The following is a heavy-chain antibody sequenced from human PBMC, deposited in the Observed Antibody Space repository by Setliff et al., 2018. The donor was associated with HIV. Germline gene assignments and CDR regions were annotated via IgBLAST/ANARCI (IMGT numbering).Heavy chain of an antibody. V-gene: IGHV4-4*07. CDR2: VYPNGRT. D-gene: IGHD2-21*01. CDR3: ARGECGVNCPGYNWFDP. Sequence: PSETLSLTCTVSGGSISDYYWTWVRQPAGKGLEWIGRVYPNGRTTSNPSLNSRLTMSIDTSTNQFSLKISSFSAADPAVYYCARGECGVNCPGYNWFDPWGRGTLVTVSS. CDR1: GGSISDYY. J-gene: IGHJ5*02.